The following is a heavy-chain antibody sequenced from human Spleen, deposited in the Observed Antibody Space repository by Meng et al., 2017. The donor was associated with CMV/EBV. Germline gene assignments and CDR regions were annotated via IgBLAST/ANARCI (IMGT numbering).Heavy chain of an antibody. V-gene: IGHV3-53*01. CDR2: IYSGGST. CDR3: ARDSTARGREGYFDY. D-gene: IGHD6-6*01. CDR1: RFTLSPYS. Sequence: GESLKISCAASRFTLSPYSMNWVRQAPGKGLEWVSTIYSGGSTSYANSVKGRFIISRDNSKNMLYLQMNSLRAEDTAVFYCARDSTARGREGYFDYWGQGTLVTVSS. J-gene: IGHJ4*02.